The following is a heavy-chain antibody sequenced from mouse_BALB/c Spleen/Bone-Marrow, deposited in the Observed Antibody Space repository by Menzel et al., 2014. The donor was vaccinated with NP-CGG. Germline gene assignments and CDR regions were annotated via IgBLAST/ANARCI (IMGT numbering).Heavy chain of an antibody. CDR1: GFTFSSYT. CDR2: ISSGGSYT. J-gene: IGHJ4*01. Sequence: EVMLVESGGGLVKPGGSLKLSCAASGFTFSSYTMSWVRQTPEKRLEWVATISSGGSYTYYPDSVKGRFTISRDNAKNTLYLQMSSLKSEDTAMYYCTRDAMVYWGQGTSVTVSS. V-gene: IGHV5-6-4*01. CDR3: TRDAMVY.